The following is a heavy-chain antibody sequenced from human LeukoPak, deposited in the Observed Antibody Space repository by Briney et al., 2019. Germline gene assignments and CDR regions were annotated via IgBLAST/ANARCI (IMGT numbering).Heavy chain of an antibody. D-gene: IGHD1-14*01. CDR1: GFTFSDYY. V-gene: IGHV3-11*01. CDR3: AKPARTDAFDI. CDR2: ISSSGNTI. Sequence: AGGSLRLSCAASGFTFSDYYMSWIRQAPGKGLEWVSYISSSGNTIFYADSVKGRFTISRDNSKNTLYLQMNSLRAEDTAVYYCAKPARTDAFDIWGQGTMVTVSS. J-gene: IGHJ3*02.